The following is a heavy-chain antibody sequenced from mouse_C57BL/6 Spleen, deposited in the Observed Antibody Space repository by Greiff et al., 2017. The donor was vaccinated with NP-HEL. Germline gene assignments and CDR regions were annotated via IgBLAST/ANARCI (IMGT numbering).Heavy chain of an antibody. J-gene: IGHJ3*01. CDR1: GFSLTSYG. CDR3: ARRGYYYGSSTAWFAY. CDR2: IWSGGST. Sequence: VQLVESGPGLVQPSQSLSITCTVSGFSLTSYGVHWVRQSPGKGLEWLGVIWSGGSTDYNAALISRLSISKDNSKSQVFFKMNSLQADDTAIYYCARRGYYYGSSTAWFAYWGQGTLVTVSA. D-gene: IGHD1-1*01. V-gene: IGHV2-2*01.